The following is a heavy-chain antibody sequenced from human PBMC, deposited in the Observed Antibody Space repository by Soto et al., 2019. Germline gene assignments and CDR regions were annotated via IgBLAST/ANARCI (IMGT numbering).Heavy chain of an antibody. D-gene: IGHD5-18*01. J-gene: IGHJ5*02. V-gene: IGHV4-38-2*02. CDR2: IYHSGST. CDR3: ERDYRVPDTAMPQPKTPWFDP. CDR1: GYSISSGYY. Sequence: SETLSLTCSVSGYSISSGYYWGWIRQPPGKGLEWIGSIYHSGSTYYNPSLKSRVTISVDTSKNQFYLKMRSVNAAETDVYYCERDYRVPDTAMPQPKTPWFDPWGQGTLVTGS.